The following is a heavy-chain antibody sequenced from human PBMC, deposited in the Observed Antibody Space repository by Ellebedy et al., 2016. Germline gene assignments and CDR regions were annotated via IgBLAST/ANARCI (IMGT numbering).Heavy chain of an antibody. J-gene: IGHJ4*02. Sequence: GESLKISCAASGFTFSSYAMSWVRQAPGKGLEWVSAISGSGGSTYYADSVKGRFTISRDNSKNTLYLQMNSLRAEDTAVYYCAKDPVGATTRYFDYWGQGTLVTVSS. CDR3: AKDPVGATTRYFDY. CDR1: GFTFSSYA. V-gene: IGHV3-23*01. D-gene: IGHD1-26*01. CDR2: ISGSGGST.